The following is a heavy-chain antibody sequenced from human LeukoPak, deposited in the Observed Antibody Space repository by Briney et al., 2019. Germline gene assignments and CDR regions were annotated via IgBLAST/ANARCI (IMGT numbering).Heavy chain of an antibody. V-gene: IGHV3-43*01. CDR1: GFTFDDYS. Sequence: PGGSLRLSCAASGFTFDDYSMHWVRQVPGKGLEWVSLIRWDGGSTSYADSVKGRFTISRDNSESAVYLQMNSLRIEDTGIYYCVRDGPGYSYGNKWLDPWGQGTLVTVSS. D-gene: IGHD5-18*01. J-gene: IGHJ5*02. CDR3: VRDGPGYSYGNKWLDP. CDR2: IRWDGGST.